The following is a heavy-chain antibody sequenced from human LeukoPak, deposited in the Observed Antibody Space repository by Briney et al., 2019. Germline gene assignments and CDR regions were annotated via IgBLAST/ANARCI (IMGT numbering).Heavy chain of an antibody. Sequence: GGSLRLSCAASGFTSSSYGMHWVRQAPGKGLEWVAVIWYDGSNKYYADSVKGRFTISRDNSKNTLYLQMNSLRAEDTAVYYCARDGDYYDSTYYFDYWGQGTLVTVSS. CDR1: GFTSSSYG. D-gene: IGHD3-22*01. J-gene: IGHJ4*02. V-gene: IGHV3-33*01. CDR3: ARDGDYYDSTYYFDY. CDR2: IWYDGSNK.